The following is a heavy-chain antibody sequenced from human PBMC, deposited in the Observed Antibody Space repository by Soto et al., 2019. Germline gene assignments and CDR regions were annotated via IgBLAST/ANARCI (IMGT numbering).Heavy chain of an antibody. CDR3: ARDKRAGGTFYFDY. V-gene: IGHV3-72*01. Sequence: PGGSLRLSCAASGFTFSDHYMDWVRQAPGKGLEWVGRSRNKANSYTTEYAASVKGRFIISRDDSENSLYLQMNSLKTEDTAVYYCARDKRAGGTFYFDYWGQGTLVTVSS. CDR1: GFTFSDHY. CDR2: SRNKANSYTT. J-gene: IGHJ4*02.